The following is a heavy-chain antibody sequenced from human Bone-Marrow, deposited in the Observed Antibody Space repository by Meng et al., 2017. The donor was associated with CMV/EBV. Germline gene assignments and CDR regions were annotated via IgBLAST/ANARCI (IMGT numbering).Heavy chain of an antibody. D-gene: IGHD3-3*01. CDR2: ISSSGSTI. CDR3: ARGKDPTYYDFWSGYYGFDY. J-gene: IGHJ4*02. V-gene: IGHV3-11*04. Sequence: GESLKISCAASGFTFSDYYMSWIRQAPGKGLEWVSYISSSGSTIYYADSVKGRFTISRDNAKNSLYLQMNSLRAEDTAVYYCARGKDPTYYDFWSGYYGFDYWGQGTLVTVDS. CDR1: GFTFSDYY.